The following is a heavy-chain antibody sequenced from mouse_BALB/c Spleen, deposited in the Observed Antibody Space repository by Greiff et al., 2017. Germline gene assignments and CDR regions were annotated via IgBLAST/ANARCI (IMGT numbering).Heavy chain of an antibody. Sequence: VQLKESGPGLVAPSQSLSITCTVSGFSLTGYGVNWVRQPPGKGLEWLGMIWGDGSTDYNSALKSRLSISKDNSKSQVFLKMNSLQTDDTARYYCARSPLTGSYAMDYWGQGTSVTVSS. CDR2: IWGDGST. D-gene: IGHD4-1*01. CDR3: ARSPLTGSYAMDY. J-gene: IGHJ4*01. CDR1: GFSLTGYG. V-gene: IGHV2-6-7*01.